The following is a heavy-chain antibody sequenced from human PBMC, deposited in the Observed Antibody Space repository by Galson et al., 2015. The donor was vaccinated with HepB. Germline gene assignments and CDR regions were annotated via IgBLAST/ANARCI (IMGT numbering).Heavy chain of an antibody. CDR2: MPYDGNKK. V-gene: IGHV3-30*04. Sequence: SLRLSCAASGFAFTIFPIHWLRQAPGKGLEWLALMPYDGNKKYYADSVKGRFTISRDNSKNTLYLQMSSLRPEDTAVYYCARTGSAMVSPFEFWGQGTLVTVSS. CDR3: ARTGSAMVSPFEF. J-gene: IGHJ4*02. CDR1: GFAFTIFP. D-gene: IGHD5-18*01.